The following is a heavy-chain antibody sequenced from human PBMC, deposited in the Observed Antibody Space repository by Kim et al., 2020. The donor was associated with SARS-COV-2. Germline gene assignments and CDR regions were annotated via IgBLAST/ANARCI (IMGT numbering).Heavy chain of an antibody. Sequence: ASVKVSCKASGYTFTSYYMHWVRQAPGQGLEWMGIINPSGGSTSYAQKFQGRVTMTRDTSTSTVYMELSSLRSEDTAVYYCARERGIPWGATTVTVYYGMDVWGQGTTVTVSS. D-gene: IGHD4-17*01. V-gene: IGHV1-46*01. CDR3: ARERGIPWGATTVTVYYGMDV. CDR2: INPSGGST. J-gene: IGHJ6*02. CDR1: GYTFTSYY.